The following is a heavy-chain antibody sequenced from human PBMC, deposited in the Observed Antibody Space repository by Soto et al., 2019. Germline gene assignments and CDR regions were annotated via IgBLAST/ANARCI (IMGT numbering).Heavy chain of an antibody. Sequence: PSETLSLTCTVSGGSISSSSYYCGWIRQPPGKGLEWIGSIYYSGSTYYNPSLKSRVTISVDTSKNQFSLKLSSVTAADTAVYYCARHYGDSAETLYYFDYWGQGTLVTVSS. D-gene: IGHD4-17*01. J-gene: IGHJ4*02. CDR3: ARHYGDSAETLYYFDY. CDR2: IYYSGST. CDR1: GGSISSSSYY. V-gene: IGHV4-39*01.